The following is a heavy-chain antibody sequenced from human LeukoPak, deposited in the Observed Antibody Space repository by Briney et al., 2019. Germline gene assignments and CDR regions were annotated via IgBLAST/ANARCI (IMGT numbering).Heavy chain of an antibody. CDR1: GFTFSSYN. CDR3: ARSELGYNYYYMDV. V-gene: IGHV3-21*01. CDR2: ISSSSSYI. Sequence: PGGSLRLSCAASGFTFSSYNMNWVRQAPGKGLEWVSSISSSSSYIYYADSVKGRFTISRDNAKKSLYLQMNSLRVEDTGVYYCARSELGYNYYYMDVWGKGTTVTISS. J-gene: IGHJ6*03. D-gene: IGHD3-10*01.